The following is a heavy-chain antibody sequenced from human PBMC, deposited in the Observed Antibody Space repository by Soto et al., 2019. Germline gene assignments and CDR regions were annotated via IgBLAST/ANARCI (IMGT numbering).Heavy chain of an antibody. CDR3: ARGKGWTSATCYYDYHFDY. CDR2: IHYSGATP. D-gene: IGHD3-16*01. CDR1: GYTFTNYY. V-gene: IGHV1-46*01. Sequence: VSVKVSCKASGYTFTNYYMHWVRQAPGQGLEWMGVIHYSGATPTYAQKFQGRFTISRDNSKNTVYLQMGSLRAEDTAGYYCARGKGWTSATCYYDYHFDYWGEGTLVTVSS. J-gene: IGHJ4*02.